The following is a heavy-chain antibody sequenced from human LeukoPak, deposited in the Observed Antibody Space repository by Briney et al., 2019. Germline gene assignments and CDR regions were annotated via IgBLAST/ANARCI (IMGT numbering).Heavy chain of an antibody. D-gene: IGHD3-10*01. CDR1: GGSTSGYT. J-gene: IGHJ4*02. CDR3: ASNYYGSGTLDY. V-gene: IGHV4-59*08. CDR2: IYCSGSP. Sequence: SETLSLTCTVSGGSTSGYTWSWSWEPPGKGLESSRYIYCSGSPNYHPLLKSRVTISVDTSKNQSSLKLSSITAADTAVYYCASNYYGSGTLDYWGQGNLVTVSS.